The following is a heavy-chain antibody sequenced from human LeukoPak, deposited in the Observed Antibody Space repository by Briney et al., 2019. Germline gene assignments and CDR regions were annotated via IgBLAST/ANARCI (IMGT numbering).Heavy chain of an antibody. CDR3: ARDYGYEIDY. CDR1: GFTFSSYS. CDR2: ISSSST. J-gene: IGHJ4*02. D-gene: IGHD5-24*01. Sequence: GGSLRLSCAASGFTFSSYSMNWVRQAPGKGLGWVSSISSSSTYADSVKGRFTISRDSAKNSLYLQMNSLRVEDTTVYYCARDYGYEIDYWGQGTLVTVSS. V-gene: IGHV3-21*01.